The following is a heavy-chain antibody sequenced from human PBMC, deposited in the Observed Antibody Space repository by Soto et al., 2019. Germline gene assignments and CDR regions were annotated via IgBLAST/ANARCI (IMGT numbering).Heavy chain of an antibody. CDR2: IFPSDSDT. Sequence: ESLKISCKGSGYSFTSYWIGWVRQVPGKGLEWMGIIFPSDSDTRYSPSFQGQVTISADKSISTAYLQWSSLKASDTAMYYCARHQYNSNLFDYWGQGTLVTVSS. CDR3: ARHQYNSNLFDY. D-gene: IGHD4-4*01. CDR1: GYSFTSYW. J-gene: IGHJ4*02. V-gene: IGHV5-51*01.